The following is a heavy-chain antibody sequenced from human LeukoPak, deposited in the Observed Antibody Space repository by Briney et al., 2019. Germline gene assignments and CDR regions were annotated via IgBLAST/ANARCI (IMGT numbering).Heavy chain of an antibody. Sequence: GGSLRLSCAASGFTVSNNYMSWVRQTPGKGLEWVSVNYSGGDTYYADSVKGRFTISRDNSKNTLYLQMNSLRAEDTAVYYCAKDLIPRPGPFDYWGQGTLVTVSS. CDR1: GFTVSNNY. J-gene: IGHJ4*02. CDR3: AKDLIPRPGPFDY. CDR2: NYSGGDT. D-gene: IGHD2-8*01. V-gene: IGHV3-53*01.